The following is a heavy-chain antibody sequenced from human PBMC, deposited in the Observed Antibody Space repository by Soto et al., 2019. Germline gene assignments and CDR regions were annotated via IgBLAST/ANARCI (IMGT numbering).Heavy chain of an antibody. CDR2: MNPNSGNT. CDR3: EMGDLRRDYYYGLDV. V-gene: IGHV1-8*01. D-gene: IGHD3-10*01. Sequence: ASVKLSCKASGYTFTSYDINWVRQATGQGLEWMGWMNPNSGNTGYAQKFQGRVTMTRNTSISTAYMELSSLRSEETAVYYCEMGDLRRDYYYGLDVWGQGTTVTVSS. CDR1: GYTFTSYD. J-gene: IGHJ6*02.